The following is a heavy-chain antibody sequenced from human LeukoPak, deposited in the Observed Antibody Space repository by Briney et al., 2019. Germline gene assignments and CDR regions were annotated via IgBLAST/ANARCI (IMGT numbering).Heavy chain of an antibody. V-gene: IGHV3-48*03. CDR1: GFTFRSYE. Sequence: GGSLSLSCAASGFTFRSYEMNWVRQAPGKGLEWVSYISSSGSTIYYADSVKGRFTISRDNAKNSLYLQMNSLRAEDTAVYYCAGGAMVRGVMFDYWGQGTLVTVSS. J-gene: IGHJ4*02. CDR3: AGGAMVRGVMFDY. D-gene: IGHD3-10*01. CDR2: ISSSGSTI.